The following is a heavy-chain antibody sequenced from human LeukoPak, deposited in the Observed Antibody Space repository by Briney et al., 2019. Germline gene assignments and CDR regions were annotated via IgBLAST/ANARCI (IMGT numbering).Heavy chain of an antibody. D-gene: IGHD3-10*01. CDR3: AKHLVRCFGDLLPKGNWFDP. J-gene: IGHJ5*02. CDR2: ISGSGGST. V-gene: IGHV3-23*01. CDR1: GFTFSSYA. Sequence: PGGSLRLSCAASGFTFSSYAMSWVRQAPGKGLEWVAAISGSGGSTYYADSVKGRFTISRDNSKNTLYLQMHSLRAEDTAVYYCAKHLVRCFGDLLPKGNWFDPWGQGTQGTVSS.